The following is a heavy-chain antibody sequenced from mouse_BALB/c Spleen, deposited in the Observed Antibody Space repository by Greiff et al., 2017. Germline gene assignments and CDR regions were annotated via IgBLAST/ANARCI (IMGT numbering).Heavy chain of an antibody. J-gene: IGHJ4*01. CDR1: GFSLTSYG. V-gene: IGHV2-9*02. CDR2: IWAGGST. Sequence: QVTLKESGPGLVAPSQSLSITCTVSGFSLTSYGVHWVRQPPGKGLEWLGVIWAGGSTNYNSALMSRLSISKDNSKSQVFLKMNSLQTDDTAMYYCAREPYYGNYLSYAMDYWGQGTSVTVSS. CDR3: AREPYYGNYLSYAMDY. D-gene: IGHD2-10*01.